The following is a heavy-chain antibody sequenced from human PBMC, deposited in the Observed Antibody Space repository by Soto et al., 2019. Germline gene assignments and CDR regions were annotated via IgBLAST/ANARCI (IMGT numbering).Heavy chain of an antibody. CDR2: IYISGST. D-gene: IGHD6-13*01. J-gene: IGHJ3*02. CDR1: GGSISSHF. V-gene: IGHV4-4*07. CDR3: ARETIAIPDAFDI. Sequence: QVQLQESGPGLVKPSETLSLTCTVSGGSISSHFWSWIRQPAGKGLEWIGRIYISGSTNYTPSLKSRVTMSVDTSKNQFSLKLSSVTAADTAMYYCARETIAIPDAFDIWGQGTKVTVSS.